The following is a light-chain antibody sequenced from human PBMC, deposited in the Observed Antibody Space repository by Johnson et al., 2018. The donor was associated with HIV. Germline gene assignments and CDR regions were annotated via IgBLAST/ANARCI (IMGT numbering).Light chain of an antibody. Sequence: SILTQPPPVSAAPGQKVTISCSGSSSNIGNNYVSWYQQVPGTAPKLLIYDNNRRPSGIPDRFSGSKSGTSATLGITGLQTGDEADYYCGTWYSSLSVIFGNGTTVPVL. CDR2: DNN. V-gene: IGLV1-51*01. CDR1: SSNIGNNY. J-gene: IGLJ1*01. CDR3: GTWYSSLSVI.